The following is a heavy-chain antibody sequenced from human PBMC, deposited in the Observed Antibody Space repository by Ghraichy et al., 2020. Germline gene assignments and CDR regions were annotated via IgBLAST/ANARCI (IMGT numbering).Heavy chain of an antibody. D-gene: IGHD3-16*02. CDR2: ISGSGGVK. Sequence: GGSLRLSCVVSGNSNYVISWVRQTPGKGLEWISAISGSGGVKYYADSLKGRVTISRDNSRNTVYLQFTSLRYEDTAVYFCAKDTLNYDYIWESFRSGVRGACDVWGQGTAFTVSS. CDR3: AKDTLNYDYIWESFRSGVRGACDV. J-gene: IGHJ3*01. CDR1: GNSNYV. V-gene: IGHV3-23*01.